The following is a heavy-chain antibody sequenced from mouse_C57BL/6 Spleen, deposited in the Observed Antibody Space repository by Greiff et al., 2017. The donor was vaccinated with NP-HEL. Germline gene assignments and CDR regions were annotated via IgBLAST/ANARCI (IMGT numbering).Heavy chain of an antibody. Sequence: VQLQQSGAELVKPGASVKISCKASGYAFSSYWMNWVKQRPGKGLEWIGQIYPGDGDTNYNGKFKGKATLTADKSSSTAYMQLSSLTSEDSAVYFCARSGDGYPFDYWGQGTTLTVSS. CDR3: ARSGDGYPFDY. CDR2: IYPGDGDT. D-gene: IGHD2-3*01. CDR1: GYAFSSYW. V-gene: IGHV1-80*01. J-gene: IGHJ2*01.